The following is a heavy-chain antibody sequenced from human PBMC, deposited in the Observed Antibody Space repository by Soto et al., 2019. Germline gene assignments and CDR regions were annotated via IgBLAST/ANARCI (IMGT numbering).Heavy chain of an antibody. CDR3: ARGRVVVVPDAFDI. CDR1: GVSISSGGYY. CDR2: IYYSGST. V-gene: IGHV4-31*03. D-gene: IGHD3-22*01. Sequence: PSETLSLSCTVSGVSISSGGYYWSWIRQHPGKGLEWIGYIYYSGSTYYNPSLKSRVTISVDTSKNQFSLKLSSVTAADTAVYYCARGRVVVVPDAFDIWGQGTMVTVSS. J-gene: IGHJ3*02.